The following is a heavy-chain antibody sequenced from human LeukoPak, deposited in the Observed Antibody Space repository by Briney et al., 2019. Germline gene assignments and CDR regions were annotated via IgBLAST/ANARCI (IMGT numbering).Heavy chain of an antibody. Sequence: SETLSLTCTVSGDSISSYYWSWLRQSPGEGLEWIGYIHERGSTNHSPSLKSRVTMSVDTSKNQFSLKLTSVTAADTAIYFCAKSPRTVTTIFDYWGQGTLVTVSS. CDR1: GDSISSYY. J-gene: IGHJ4*02. D-gene: IGHD5-12*01. CDR2: IHERGST. CDR3: AKSPRTVTTIFDY. V-gene: IGHV4-59*01.